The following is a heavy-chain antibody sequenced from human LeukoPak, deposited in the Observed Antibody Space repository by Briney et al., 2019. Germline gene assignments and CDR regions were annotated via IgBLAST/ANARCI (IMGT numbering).Heavy chain of an antibody. CDR3: ATGEYCSTTTCYRHAFDL. Sequence: PGGSLRLSCAASGFTFSTYAMYWVRQAPGKGLEWVSSISANTAYIYYADSLKGRFTISRDNADNSLFLQMTSLRADDTAAYYCATGEYCSTTTCYRHAFDLWGPGTMVTVSS. J-gene: IGHJ3*01. CDR2: ISANTAYI. D-gene: IGHD2-2*01. V-gene: IGHV3-21*01. CDR1: GFTFSTYA.